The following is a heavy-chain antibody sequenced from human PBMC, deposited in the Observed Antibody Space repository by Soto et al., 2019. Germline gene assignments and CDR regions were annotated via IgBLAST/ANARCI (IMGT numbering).Heavy chain of an antibody. J-gene: IGHJ4*02. Sequence: QVQLVQSGVEVKKPGASVKVSCKASGYIFSSYGLSWVRLAPGQGLEWMGWISTSNGNTKCAQKFQARVAMTTDTSTSTAYMELRSLSSDASAVYYCARTLSSSSSPYYFNFWGQGTLVSVSS. CDR3: ARTLSSSSSPYYFNF. V-gene: IGHV1-18*04. D-gene: IGHD6-6*01. CDR2: ISTSNGNT. CDR1: GYIFSSYG.